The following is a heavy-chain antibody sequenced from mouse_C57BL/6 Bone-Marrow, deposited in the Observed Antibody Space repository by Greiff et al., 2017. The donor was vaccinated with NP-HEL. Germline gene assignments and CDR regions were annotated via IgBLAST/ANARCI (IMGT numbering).Heavy chain of an antibody. CDR2: IRNKANGYTT. CDR3: ARSIYYGNFDY. D-gene: IGHD2-1*01. J-gene: IGHJ2*01. Sequence: DVKLQESGGGLVQPGGSLSLSCAASGFTFTDYYMSWVRQPPGKALEWLGFIRNKANGYTTEYSASVKGRFTISRDNSQSILYLQMNALRAEDSATYYCARSIYYGNFDYWGQGTTLTVSS. CDR1: GFTFTDYY. V-gene: IGHV7-3*01.